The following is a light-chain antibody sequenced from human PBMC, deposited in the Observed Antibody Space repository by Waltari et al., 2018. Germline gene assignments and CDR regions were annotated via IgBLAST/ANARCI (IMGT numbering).Light chain of an antibody. J-gene: IGKJ1*01. Sequence: DIQMTQSPSTLSASAGDRVTITCRASQSIRSWLAWYQQKPGKATKFLIHKASSLESGVPSRFSGSGSGTEFTLTISSLQPDDFATYYCQQYDTFPWAFGQGTTVEIK. CDR1: QSIRSW. CDR3: QQYDTFPWA. CDR2: KAS. V-gene: IGKV1-5*03.